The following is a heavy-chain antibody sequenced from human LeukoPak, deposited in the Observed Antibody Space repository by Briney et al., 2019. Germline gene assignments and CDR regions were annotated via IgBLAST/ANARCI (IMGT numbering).Heavy chain of an antibody. CDR2: IIPIFGTA. CDR1: GGTFSSYA. V-gene: IGHV1-69*05. J-gene: IGHJ5*02. CDR3: ARRYYYGLGSYPWFDP. Sequence: ASVKVSCKASGGTFSSYAISWVRQAPGQGLEWMGGIIPIFGTANYAQKFQGRVTITTDESTSTAYMELSSLRSEDTAVYYCARRYYYGLGSYPWFDPWGQGTLVTVSS. D-gene: IGHD3-10*01.